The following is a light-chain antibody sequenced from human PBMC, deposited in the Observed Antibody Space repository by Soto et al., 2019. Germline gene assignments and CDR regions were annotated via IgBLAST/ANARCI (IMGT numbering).Light chain of an antibody. J-gene: IGKJ5*01. Sequence: EIGLTQSPGTLSLSPGERAILSCRASQSVSSSYLAWYQQKPCQAPRLLIYGASIRATGIPDRFSGSGSVTDFTLTISRLEPEDFGVYYCQRYCSSPSITFGQGTLLEIK. V-gene: IGKV3-20*01. CDR2: GAS. CDR1: QSVSSSY. CDR3: QRYCSSPSIT.